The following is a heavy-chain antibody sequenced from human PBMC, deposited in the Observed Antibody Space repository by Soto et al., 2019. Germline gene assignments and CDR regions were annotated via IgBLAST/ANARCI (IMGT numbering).Heavy chain of an antibody. CDR1: GGTFNSYT. CDR3: ATSYGSGSTHFDS. CDR2: VNPIVGMS. J-gene: IGHJ4*02. D-gene: IGHD3-10*01. V-gene: IGHV1-69*02. Sequence: QVRLVQSGAELKKPGSSVKVSCSASGGTFNSYTIHWVRQAPGQGLEWVGRVNPIVGMSTSALKFQGRVTINADRSTTKAYRDLSSLKSEDTAIYYCATSYGSGSTHFDSWGQGTLVTVSS.